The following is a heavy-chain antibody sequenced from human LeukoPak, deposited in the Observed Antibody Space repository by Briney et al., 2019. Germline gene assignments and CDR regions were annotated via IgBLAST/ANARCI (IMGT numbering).Heavy chain of an antibody. D-gene: IGHD3-10*01. Sequence: GGSLRLSCAASGFTVSSNYMSWVRQAPGKGLERVSVIYSGGSTYYADSVKGRFTISRDNSKNTLYLQMNSLRAEDTAVYYCARDSISTTNDYWGQGTLVTVSS. CDR1: GFTVSSNY. V-gene: IGHV3-53*01. J-gene: IGHJ4*02. CDR3: ARDSISTTNDY. CDR2: IYSGGST.